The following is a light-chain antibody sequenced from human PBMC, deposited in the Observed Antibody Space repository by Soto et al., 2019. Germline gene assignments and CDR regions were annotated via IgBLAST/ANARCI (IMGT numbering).Light chain of an antibody. Sequence: EIVMTQSPATLSVSPGERATLSCMASQSVSSSLAWYQQTPGQAPRLLIYGTSSRATGIPDRFSGSGSGTDFTFSISSLQPGDIATYYCQQYDAFPLTFGGGTKVDIK. V-gene: IGKV3D-15*01. CDR2: GTS. J-gene: IGKJ4*01. CDR1: QSVSSS. CDR3: QQYDAFPLT.